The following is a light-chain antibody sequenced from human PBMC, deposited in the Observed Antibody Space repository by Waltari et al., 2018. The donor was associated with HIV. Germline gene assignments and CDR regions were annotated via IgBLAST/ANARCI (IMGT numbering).Light chain of an antibody. V-gene: IGLV1-47*01. CDR3: VAWDDSLSGYV. J-gene: IGLJ1*01. CDR2: RDY. CDR1: NSNVGSKP. Sequence: QSVLTQPPSASGTLGQRVTISCPGSNSNVGSKPVYWFQQVPGPAPKLLIYRDYQRRSGIPDRFSVSKSGASASLTISGLRSEDEADYYCVAWDDSLSGYVFGTGTKVSVL.